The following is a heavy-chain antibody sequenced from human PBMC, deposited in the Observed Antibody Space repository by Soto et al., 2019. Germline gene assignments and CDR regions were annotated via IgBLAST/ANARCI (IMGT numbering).Heavy chain of an antibody. V-gene: IGHV4-34*01. J-gene: IGHJ6*02. CDR3: ARNPRYYYDSKSLGYYYGMDV. CDR1: GGSFSGYY. Sequence: PSETLSLTCAVYGGSFSGYYWSWIHQPPGKGLEWIGEINHSGSTNYNPSLKSRVTISVDTSKNQFSLKLSSVTAADTAVYYCARNPRYYYDSKSLGYYYGMDVWGQGTTVTVSS. CDR2: INHSGST. D-gene: IGHD3-22*01.